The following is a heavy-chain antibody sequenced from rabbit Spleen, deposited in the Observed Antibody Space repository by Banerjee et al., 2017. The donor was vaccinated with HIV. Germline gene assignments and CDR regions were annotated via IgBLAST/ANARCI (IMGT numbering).Heavy chain of an antibody. V-gene: IGHV1S40*01. CDR2: IDVGGSDST. J-gene: IGHJ4*01. D-gene: IGHD1-1*01. CDR3: ARDLVAVIGWNFSL. Sequence: QSLEESGGDLVKPGASLTLTCTASGFSFSSSYYMCWVRQAPGKGLEWIACIDVGGSDSTYYASWAKGRFIMSRTSSTKVTLQMTSLTAADTATYFCARDLVAVIGWNFSLWGQGTLVTVS. CDR1: GFSFSSSYY.